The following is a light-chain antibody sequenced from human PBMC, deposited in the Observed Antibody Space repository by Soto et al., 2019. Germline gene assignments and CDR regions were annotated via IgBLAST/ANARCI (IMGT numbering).Light chain of an antibody. CDR1: QSVLYSSNNKNY. J-gene: IGKJ1*01. CDR3: QQYYSPWT. Sequence: DIVMTQSPDSLAVSLGERATINCKSSQSVLYSSNNKNYLAWYQQKPGQPPKLLIYWASTRESGVPDRFSGSGSETDFTLTISSLRAEDVAVYYCQQYYSPWTFGQGTKVEIK. V-gene: IGKV4-1*01. CDR2: WAS.